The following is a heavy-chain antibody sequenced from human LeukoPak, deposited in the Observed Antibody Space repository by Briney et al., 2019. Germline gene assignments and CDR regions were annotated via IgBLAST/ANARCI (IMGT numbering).Heavy chain of an antibody. CDR1: GLTFSSYV. J-gene: IGHJ4*02. CDR3: ARDRRYHDSPYYFDY. CDR2: ISYSAERT. Sequence: QPGGSLRLSCAASGLTFSSYVMNWVRQAPGKGLEWVAGISYSAERTDYAGSVKGRFTISRDNSKNILYLQMNSLRADDTAVYYCARDRRYHDSPYYFDYWGQGTLVTVSS. D-gene: IGHD3-22*01. V-gene: IGHV3-23*01.